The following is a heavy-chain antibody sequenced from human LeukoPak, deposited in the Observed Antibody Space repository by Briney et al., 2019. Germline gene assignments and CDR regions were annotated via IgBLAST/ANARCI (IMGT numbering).Heavy chain of an antibody. CDR2: IKQDGSEK. CDR1: GFTFSSEW. CDR3: ARRGYSFDP. Sequence: GGALRLSCAASGFTFSSEWVRWVGQGPGKGLERVANIKQDGSEKYYVDSVKGRFTISRDNAKNSLYLQMNSLRAEDTAVYYCARRGYSFDPWGQGTLVTVYS. J-gene: IGHJ5*02. D-gene: IGHD2-15*01. V-gene: IGHV3-7*01.